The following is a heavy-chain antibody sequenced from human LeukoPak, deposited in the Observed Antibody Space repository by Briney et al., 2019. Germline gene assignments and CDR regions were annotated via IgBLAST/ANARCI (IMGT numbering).Heavy chain of an antibody. V-gene: IGHV4-59*08. CDR1: GGSISSYY. CDR2: IYYSGST. J-gene: IGHJ4*02. D-gene: IGHD6-6*01. CDR3: ARHAEDSSSSAGEYYFDY. Sequence: PSETLSLTCTVSGGSISSYYWSWIRQPPGKGLEWIGYIYYSGSTNYNPSLKSRVTISVDTSKNQFSLKLSSVTAADTAVYYCARHAEDSSSSAGEYYFDYWGQGTLVTGSS.